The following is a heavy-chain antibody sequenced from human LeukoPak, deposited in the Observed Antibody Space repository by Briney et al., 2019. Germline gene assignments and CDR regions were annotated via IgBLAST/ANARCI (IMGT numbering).Heavy chain of an antibody. J-gene: IGHJ4*02. CDR2: ISSSGSTI. V-gene: IGHV3-48*03. D-gene: IGHD5-18*01. CDR1: GFTFSSYE. Sequence: GGSLRLSCAASGFTFSSYEMNWVRQAPGKGLEWVSYISSSGSTIYYADSVKGRFTISRDNAKNSLYLQMNSLRAGDTALYYCAKESLRGHSYGFDNWGQGTLVTVSS. CDR3: AKESLRGHSYGFDN.